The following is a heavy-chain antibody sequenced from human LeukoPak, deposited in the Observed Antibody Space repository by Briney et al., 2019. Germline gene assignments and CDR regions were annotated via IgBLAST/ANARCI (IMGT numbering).Heavy chain of an antibody. Sequence: GESLEISCKGPGSRFTSYWIGWARQLPGKGLEWMGIIYPSDSDTRYSPSFQGQVTISADKSISTSYLQWSSLKASDTVMYYCARRTTGTSSVWFDPWGQGTLVTVSS. CDR1: GSRFTSYW. V-gene: IGHV5-51*01. D-gene: IGHD1-1*01. CDR3: ARRTTGTSSVWFDP. CDR2: IYPSDSDT. J-gene: IGHJ5*02.